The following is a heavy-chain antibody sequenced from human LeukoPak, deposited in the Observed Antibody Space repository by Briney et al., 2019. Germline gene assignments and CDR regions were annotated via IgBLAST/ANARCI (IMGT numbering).Heavy chain of an antibody. CDR1: VDSFSGYY. D-gene: IGHD3-22*01. J-gene: IGHJ5*02. CDR2: VYYNGAA. CDR3: ARDLGHITLGSTYYHNWFHP. V-gene: IGHV4-59*01. Sequence: SETLSLTCTVSVDSFSGYYWRWLPEPPGGGVVCIGYVYYNGAAHYNPSLKSPVTISLDTSNNQFSLKMSPVIAADTAVYYCARDLGHITLGSTYYHNWFHPWGQGTLVTVSS.